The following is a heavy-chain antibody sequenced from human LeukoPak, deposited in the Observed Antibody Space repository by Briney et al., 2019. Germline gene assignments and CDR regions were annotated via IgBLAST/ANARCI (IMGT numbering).Heavy chain of an antibody. CDR2: IRNDGSND. D-gene: IGHD6-13*01. CDR3: VKGGSSSHNWFDP. Sequence: PGGSLRLSCAASGFTFSDFGMHWVRQAPGKGLEWVAFIRNDGSNDYYLDSVRGRFTISRDNSRTTLYLQMHSLRIEDTAVYYCVKGGSSSHNWFDPWGQGILVTVSS. CDR1: GFTFSDFG. V-gene: IGHV3-30*02. J-gene: IGHJ5*02.